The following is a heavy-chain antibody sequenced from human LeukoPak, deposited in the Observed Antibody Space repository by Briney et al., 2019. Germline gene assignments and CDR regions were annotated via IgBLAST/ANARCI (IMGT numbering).Heavy chain of an antibody. D-gene: IGHD3-3*01. CDR2: IYSSGST. CDR3: ARDLGFWSGPDY. V-gene: IGHV4-4*07. J-gene: IGHJ4*02. Sequence: SETLSLTCTVSGGSISGYYWSWIRQPAGKGLQWIGRIYSSGSTNYNPSLKSRVTMSVDTSKNQFSLRLSSVTAADTAVYYCARDLGFWSGPDYWGQGTLVTVSS. CDR1: GGSISGYY.